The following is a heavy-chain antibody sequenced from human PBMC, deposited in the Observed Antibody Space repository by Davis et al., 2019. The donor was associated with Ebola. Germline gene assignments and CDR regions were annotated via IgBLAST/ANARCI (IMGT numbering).Heavy chain of an antibody. CDR1: GASVSSGSYY. CDR2: GYIYQNGPT. Sequence: PSETLSLTCTVSGASVSSGSYYWTWIRQPPGKGLEWIGYGYIYQNGPTNYNPSLKSRVTISIDTAKNQFSLNLKSVTAADTAVYYCARGGGFPGPDCWGLGTLVTVSS. D-gene: IGHD3-16*01. CDR3: ARGGGFPGPDC. J-gene: IGHJ4*02. V-gene: IGHV4-61*01.